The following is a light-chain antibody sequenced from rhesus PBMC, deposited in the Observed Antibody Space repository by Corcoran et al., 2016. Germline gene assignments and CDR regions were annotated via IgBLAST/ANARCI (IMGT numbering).Light chain of an antibody. CDR3: IQHNSYPLT. CDR2: DAS. Sequence: DIQMTQYPSSLSASVGDTVTITCRASQGISSYLNWFPQKPGKAPQLLIYDASSLERGVPSRLSGSGSGTDFTLPISSLQSEDFAAYDWIQHNSYPLTFGGGTKVEIK. CDR1: QGISSY. V-gene: IGKV1-28*03. J-gene: IGKJ4*01.